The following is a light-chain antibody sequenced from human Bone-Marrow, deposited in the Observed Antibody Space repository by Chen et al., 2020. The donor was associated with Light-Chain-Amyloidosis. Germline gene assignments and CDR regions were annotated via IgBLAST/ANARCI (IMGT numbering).Light chain of an antibody. CDR3: QSADSSGTYEVI. J-gene: IGLJ2*01. Sequence: YELTQPPSVSVSPGQTARITCSGDDLPTKYAYWYHLKPGQAPVLVIHTDTERPSGISERFSVSSAGTTATLTISGVQAENEADYHCQSADSSGTYEVIFGERTKLTVL. CDR2: TDT. V-gene: IGLV3-25*03. CDR1: DLPTKY.